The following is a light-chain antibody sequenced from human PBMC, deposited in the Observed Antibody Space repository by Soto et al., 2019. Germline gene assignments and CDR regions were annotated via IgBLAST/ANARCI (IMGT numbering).Light chain of an antibody. CDR3: QQYSDSPPT. CDR1: QSVCNN. V-gene: IGKV3-15*01. CDR2: GAS. J-gene: IGKJ1*01. Sequence: EIVMTQSPATLSVSLGERATLSCRASQSVCNNLAWYPQKPGQAPRLLIYGASTRETGIPARFSGSWAGTDFTRTIDRLEPEDVEMDYCQQYSDSPPTFGQGTKVDIK.